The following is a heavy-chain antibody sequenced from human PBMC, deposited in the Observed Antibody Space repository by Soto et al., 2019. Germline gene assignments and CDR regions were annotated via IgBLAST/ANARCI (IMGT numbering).Heavy chain of an antibody. Sequence: GGSLRLSCAASGFTFSTYAMSWVRQAPGKGLEWVSTISVSDGKTYYADSVKGRFTISRDNSKNILYLQMNSLRADDTAVYYCAKPLTRSSDVQAFDYWGQGTLVTVSS. CDR1: GFTFSTYA. V-gene: IGHV3-23*01. CDR2: ISVSDGKT. CDR3: AKPLTRSSDVQAFDY. D-gene: IGHD6-19*01. J-gene: IGHJ4*02.